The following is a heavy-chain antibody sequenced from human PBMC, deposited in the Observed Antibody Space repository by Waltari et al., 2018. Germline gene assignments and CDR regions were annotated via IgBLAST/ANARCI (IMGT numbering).Heavy chain of an antibody. Sequence: EVQLVESGGGLVKPGGSLRLSCAASGFTFSSYSMNWVRQAPGKGVEWSSSISSTGTYTHDADSVKGRFTIARDNAKNSLYLQMNSLRAEDTGVYWCATGGWGFYLDNWGQGTLVTFSS. V-gene: IGHV3-21*01. CDR3: ATGGWGFYLDN. CDR1: GFTFSSYS. D-gene: IGHD7-27*01. J-gene: IGHJ4*02. CDR2: ISSTGTYT.